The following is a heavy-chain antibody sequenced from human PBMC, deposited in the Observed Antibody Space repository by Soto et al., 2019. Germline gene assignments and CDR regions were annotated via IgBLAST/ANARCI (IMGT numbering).Heavy chain of an antibody. Sequence: GGSLRLSCAASGLTFSSYSMNWVRQAPGKGLEWVSYVSSSSSTIYYADSVKGRFTISRDNAKNTLYLQMNSLRVEDTAVYYCAREPPGYSSSWYEGDWFDPWGQGTLVTVSS. CDR3: AREPPGYSSSWYEGDWFDP. J-gene: IGHJ5*02. D-gene: IGHD6-13*01. CDR2: VSSSSSTI. CDR1: GLTFSSYS. V-gene: IGHV3-48*04.